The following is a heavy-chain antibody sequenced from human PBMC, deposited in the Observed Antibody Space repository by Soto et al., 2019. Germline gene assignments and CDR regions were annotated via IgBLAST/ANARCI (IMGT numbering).Heavy chain of an antibody. CDR1: GLTVSSNY. D-gene: IGHD3-3*01. CDR3: ARDRSTIYAFDI. CDR2: IYSGGST. Sequence: EVQLVESGGGLVQPGGSLRLSCAASGLTVSSNYMSWVRKAPGKGLEWVSVIYSGGSTYYADSVKGRFTISRDNSKNTLYLQMNSLRAEDTAVYYCARDRSTIYAFDIWGQGTMVTVSS. J-gene: IGHJ3*02. V-gene: IGHV3-66*01.